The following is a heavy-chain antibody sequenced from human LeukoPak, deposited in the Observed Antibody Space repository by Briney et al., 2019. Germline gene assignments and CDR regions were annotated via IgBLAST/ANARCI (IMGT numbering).Heavy chain of an antibody. D-gene: IGHD3-3*01. Sequence: PGGSLRLSCAASGFTFSSYAMSWVRQAPGKGLEWVSAISGSGGGTYYADSVKGRFTISRDNAKNTLYLQMNSLRAEDTAVYYCAKDVTMTPYYFDYWGQGTLVTVSS. CDR1: GFTFSSYA. V-gene: IGHV3-23*01. CDR3: AKDVTMTPYYFDY. J-gene: IGHJ4*02. CDR2: ISGSGGGT.